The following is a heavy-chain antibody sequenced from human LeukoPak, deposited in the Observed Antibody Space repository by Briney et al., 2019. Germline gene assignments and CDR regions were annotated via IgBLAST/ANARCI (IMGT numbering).Heavy chain of an antibody. CDR3: ARVQPPAITAAGPQTYYYYGMDV. CDR2: INPNSGGT. Sequence: GGSLRLSCAASGFIFSSHGMHWVRQAPGQGLEWMGWINPNSGGTNYVQKFQGRVTMTRDRSISTAYMELSRLRSDDTALYYCARVQPPAITAAGPQTYYYYGMDVWGQGTTVTVSS. J-gene: IGHJ6*02. CDR1: GFIFSSHG. V-gene: IGHV1-2*02. D-gene: IGHD6-13*01.